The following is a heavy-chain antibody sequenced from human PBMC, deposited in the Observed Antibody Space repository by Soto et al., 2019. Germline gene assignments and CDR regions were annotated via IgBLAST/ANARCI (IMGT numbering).Heavy chain of an antibody. J-gene: IGHJ5*02. CDR1: GFSLTTSGVG. D-gene: IGHD2-15*01. V-gene: IGHV2-5*02. CDR3: AHRGGCSAASCFSNYFEA. CDR2: VYWDGDE. Sequence: QITLKESGPALVRPTQALTLTCTFSGFSLTTSGVGVAWIRQPPGKALECLALVYWDGDERFNPSLRNRLTLTKDTAKNRVVLPMTNMYPVDTGTYYCAHRGGCSAASCFSNYFEAWCQGALVTGSS.